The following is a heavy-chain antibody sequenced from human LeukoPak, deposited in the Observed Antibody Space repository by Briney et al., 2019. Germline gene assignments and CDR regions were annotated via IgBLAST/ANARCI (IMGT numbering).Heavy chain of an antibody. D-gene: IGHD3-10*01. V-gene: IGHV3-21*01. J-gene: IGHJ4*02. CDR2: ISSSSSYI. Sequence: GGSLRLSCAASGFTFSSYSMNWVRQAPGKGLEWVSSISSSSSYIYYADSVKGRFTISRDNAKNSLYLQMNSLRAEDTAVYYCARGRITMVRGVYLFDYWGQGTLVTVSS. CDR3: ARGRITMVRGVYLFDY. CDR1: GFTFSSYS.